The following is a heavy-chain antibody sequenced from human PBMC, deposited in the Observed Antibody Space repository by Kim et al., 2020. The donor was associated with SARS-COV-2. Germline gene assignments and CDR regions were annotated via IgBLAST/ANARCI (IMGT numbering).Heavy chain of an antibody. CDR2: IIPIFGTA. CDR1: GGTFSSYA. Sequence: SVKVSCKASGGTFSSYAISWVRQAPGQGLEWMGGIIPIFGTANYAQKFQGRVTNTADESTSTAYMELSSLRSEDTAVYYCAREIYDSSGYFVHTSNYYFDYWGQGTLVTVSS. V-gene: IGHV1-69*13. CDR3: AREIYDSSGYFVHTSNYYFDY. D-gene: IGHD3-22*01. J-gene: IGHJ4*02.